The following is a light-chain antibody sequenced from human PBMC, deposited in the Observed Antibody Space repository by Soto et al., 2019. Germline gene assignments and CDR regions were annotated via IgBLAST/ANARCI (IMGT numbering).Light chain of an antibody. CDR3: QQYQDSPLNT. V-gene: IGKV3-20*01. J-gene: IGKJ2*01. CDR1: QSVRSTF. CDR2: GAS. Sequence: VLPQSPDTLSLSPGDRATLSCRASQSVRSTFLARYQQKPGPATRLLIYGASNRAAGITERFSGSASGTEFTLTIRRLEPEGSAVYYCQQYQDSPLNTFGRGIKLHI.